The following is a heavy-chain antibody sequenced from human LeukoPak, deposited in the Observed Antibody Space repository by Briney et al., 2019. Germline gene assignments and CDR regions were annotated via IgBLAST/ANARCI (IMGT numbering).Heavy chain of an antibody. CDR2: IRSKIYGGAP. CDR3: AKEKWTGKDWSLGAFDI. J-gene: IGHJ3*02. Sequence: GGSLRLSCTASGFTFGDYAMTWVRQAPGKGLEWVGFIRSKIYGGAPEYAASVKGRFTISRDDPKGIAYLQMNSLRAEDTAVYYCAKEKWTGKDWSLGAFDIWGQGTMVTVSS. V-gene: IGHV3-49*04. D-gene: IGHD3-9*01. CDR1: GFTFGDYA.